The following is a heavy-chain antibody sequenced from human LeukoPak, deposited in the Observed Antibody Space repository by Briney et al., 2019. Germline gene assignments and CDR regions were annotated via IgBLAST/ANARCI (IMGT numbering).Heavy chain of an antibody. Sequence: GESLKISCKGSGYTFGSHWVAWVRQMRGKGLEWMGIIYPGDSDTRYSPSFEGHVSISADKSISTAYLQWTSLKPSDTAMYYCARGVTPDVVVEPATSFDYWAQGTLVTVSS. CDR3: ARGVTPDVVVEPATSFDY. CDR2: IYPGDSDT. D-gene: IGHD2-21*01. J-gene: IGHJ4*02. V-gene: IGHV5-51*01. CDR1: GYTFGSHW.